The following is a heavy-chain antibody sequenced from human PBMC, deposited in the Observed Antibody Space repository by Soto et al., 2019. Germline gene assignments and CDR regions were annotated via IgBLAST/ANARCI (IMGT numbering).Heavy chain of an antibody. V-gene: IGHV3-53*01. CDR2: IYSGGST. CDR1: GFTVSSNY. Sequence: TGGSLRLSCAASGFTVSSNYMSWVRQAPGKGLEWVSVIYSGGSTYYADSVKGRFTISRHNSKNTLYLQMNSLRAEDTAVYYCTKVKCVARYGYSGTWYYFDYWGQGTLVTVSS. CDR3: TKVKCVARYGYSGTWYYFDY. D-gene: IGHD5-12*01. J-gene: IGHJ4*02.